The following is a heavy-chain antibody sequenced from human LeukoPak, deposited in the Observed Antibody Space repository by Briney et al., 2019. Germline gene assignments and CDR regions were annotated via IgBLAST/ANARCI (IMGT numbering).Heavy chain of an antibody. CDR3: ARGRRIAAAGRAYYFDY. CDR1: GFTFSSYS. CDR2: ISSSSSTI. Sequence: PGGSLRHSCAASGFTFSSYSMNWVRQAPGKGLEWVSYISSSSSTIYYADSVKGRFTISRDNAKNSLYLQMNSLRDEDTAVYYCARGRRIAAAGRAYYFDYWGQGTLVTVSS. D-gene: IGHD6-13*01. J-gene: IGHJ4*02. V-gene: IGHV3-48*02.